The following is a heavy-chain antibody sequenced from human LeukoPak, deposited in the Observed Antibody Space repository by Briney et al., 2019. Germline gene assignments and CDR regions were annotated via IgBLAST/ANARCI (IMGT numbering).Heavy chain of an antibody. D-gene: IGHD4-17*01. V-gene: IGHV1-2*02. CDR3: ARVATVTQAFDI. Sequence: ASVKVSCKASGYTFTGYYMHWVRQAPGQGLEWMGWINPNSGGTNYAQKFQGRVTMTRDTPISTAYMELSRLRSDDTAVYYCARVATVTQAFDIWGQGTMVTVSS. J-gene: IGHJ3*02. CDR2: INPNSGGT. CDR1: GYTFTGYY.